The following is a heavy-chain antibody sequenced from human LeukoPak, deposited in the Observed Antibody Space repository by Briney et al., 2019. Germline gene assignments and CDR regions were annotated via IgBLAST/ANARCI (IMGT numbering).Heavy chain of an antibody. CDR1: EFTFSGYA. CDR2: ISHDGNNK. D-gene: IGHD4-17*01. Sequence: GGSLRLSCAASEFTFSGYAMHWVRQAPGKGLDWVAVISHDGNNKYYADSVKGRFTISRDNSRNTLYLQMNSLRAEDTAVYYCARAHSKMTTVTGTDYWGQGTLVTVSS. CDR3: ARAHSKMTTVTGTDY. J-gene: IGHJ4*02. V-gene: IGHV3-30-3*01.